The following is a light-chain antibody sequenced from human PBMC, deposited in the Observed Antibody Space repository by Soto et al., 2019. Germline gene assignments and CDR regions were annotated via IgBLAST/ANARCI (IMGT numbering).Light chain of an antibody. CDR1: SSNLGSND. CDR3: GTWDSSLNGVV. J-gene: IGLJ2*01. Sequence: QSVLTQTPSASGAPGQRVTISCSGSSSNLGSNDVYWYQQLPGTAPKLLIYDNNRRPSGISDRFSGSKSGTSATLDITGLQTGDEADYYCGTWDSSLNGVVFGGGTKLTVL. CDR2: DNN. V-gene: IGLV1-51*01.